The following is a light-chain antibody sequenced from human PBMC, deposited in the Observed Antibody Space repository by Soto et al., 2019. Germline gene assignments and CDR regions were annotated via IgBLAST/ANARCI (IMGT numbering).Light chain of an antibody. Sequence: IHLTQSPSSLSASVGDRVTITCRASQGISSYLAWYQQEPGKAPKLLIYAASTLQGGVPSRFSGSRSGTDFTLTISSLQPEDFATYYCQQLNSYPLTFGGGTTVEIK. CDR1: QGISSY. J-gene: IGKJ4*01. CDR2: AAS. V-gene: IGKV1-9*01. CDR3: QQLNSYPLT.